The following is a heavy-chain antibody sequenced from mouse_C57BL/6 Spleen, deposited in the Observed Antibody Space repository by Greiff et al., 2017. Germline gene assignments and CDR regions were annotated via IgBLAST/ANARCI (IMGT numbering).Heavy chain of an antibody. J-gene: IGHJ3*01. CDR1: GFTFSSYA. Sequence: EVQRVESGEGLVKPGGSLTLSCAASGFTFSSYAMSWVRQTPEKRLEWVAYISSGGEYIYYADTVKGRFTISRDNARNTLYLQMSSLKSEDTAMYYCTRDSYYGYDGAYWGQGTLVTVSA. D-gene: IGHD2-9*01. CDR3: TRDSYYGYDGAY. CDR2: ISSGGEYI. V-gene: IGHV5-9-1*02.